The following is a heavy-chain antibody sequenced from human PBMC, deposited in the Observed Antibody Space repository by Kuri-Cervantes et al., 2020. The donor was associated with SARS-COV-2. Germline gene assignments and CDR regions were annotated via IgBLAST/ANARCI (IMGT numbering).Heavy chain of an antibody. CDR3: AMKSTRNNYYDSSGSFDY. Sequence: LSLTCAASGFTFSSYGMHWVRQAPGKGLEWVANIKQDGSEKYYVDSVKGRFTISRDNAKNSLYLQMNSLRAEDTAVYYCAMKSTRNNYYDSSGSFDYWGQGTLVTVSS. CDR2: IKQDGSEK. D-gene: IGHD3-22*01. J-gene: IGHJ4*02. V-gene: IGHV3-7*02. CDR1: GFTFSSYG.